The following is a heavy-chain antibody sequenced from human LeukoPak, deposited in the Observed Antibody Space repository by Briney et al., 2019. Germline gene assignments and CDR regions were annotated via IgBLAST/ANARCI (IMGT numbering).Heavy chain of an antibody. CDR1: GGSISSYY. D-gene: IGHD6-13*01. CDR3: ARANIDSSSWYKAFDI. CDR2: IYYSGST. J-gene: IGHJ3*02. V-gene: IGHV4-59*01. Sequence: PSETLSLTCTVSGGSISSYYWSWIRQPPGKGLEWIGYIYYSGSTNYNPSLKSRVTISVDTSKNQFSLKLSSVTAADTAVYYCARANIDSSSWYKAFDIWGQGTMVTVSS.